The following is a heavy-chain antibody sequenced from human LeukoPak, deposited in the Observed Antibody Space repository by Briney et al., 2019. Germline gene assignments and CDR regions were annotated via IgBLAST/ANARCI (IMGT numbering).Heavy chain of an antibody. CDR3: AKELDYGGDSPFHY. Sequence: GGSLRLSCTASRFTFSDYGMHWVRQAPGKGLEWVAFISYDGSNKYYADSVKGRFTISRDNSKNTLYLQMNSLRAEDTAVYYCAKELDYGGDSPFHYWGQGTLVTVSS. J-gene: IGHJ4*02. CDR1: RFTFSDYG. D-gene: IGHD4-23*01. CDR2: ISYDGSNK. V-gene: IGHV3-30*18.